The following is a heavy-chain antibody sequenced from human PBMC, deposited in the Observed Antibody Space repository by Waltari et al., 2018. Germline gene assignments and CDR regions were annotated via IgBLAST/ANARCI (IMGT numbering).Heavy chain of an antibody. CDR2: ASYSGST. D-gene: IGHD2-15*01. V-gene: IGHV4-59*08. J-gene: IGHJ3*01. CDR3: ATLGARYSNAFDV. CDR1: GSFYY. Sequence: QVQLQESGPGLVKPSETLSLTCTLSGSFYYLSWIRQPPGKGLECLGYASYSGSTYYNPSLQSRVTILVGSSRNQFSLQLGSVTAADTAVYYCATLGARYSNAFDVWGQGTMVTVSS.